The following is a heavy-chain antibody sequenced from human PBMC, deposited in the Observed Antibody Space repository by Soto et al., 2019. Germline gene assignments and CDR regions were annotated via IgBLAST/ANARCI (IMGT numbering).Heavy chain of an antibody. J-gene: IGHJ6*02. CDR3: PRFYGAQPYYYYGMDV. D-gene: IGHD3-16*01. Sequence: SQTLSLTCAISGDSVSSNSAAWNCIRQSPSRGLEWLGRTYYRSKWYNDYAVSVKSRITINPDTSKNQFSLQLNSVTPEDTAVYYCPRFYGAQPYYYYGMDVWGQGTTVTVSS. V-gene: IGHV6-1*01. CDR1: GDSVSSNSAA. CDR2: TYYRSKWYN.